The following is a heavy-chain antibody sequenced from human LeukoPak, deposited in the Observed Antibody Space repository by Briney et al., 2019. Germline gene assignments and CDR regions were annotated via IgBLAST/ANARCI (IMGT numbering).Heavy chain of an antibody. J-gene: IGHJ4*02. Sequence: PGGSLRLSCAASGFTFSSYAMSWVRQAPGKGLEWVSAISGSGGSTYYADSVKGRFTVSRDNFKNTLYLQMNSLRAEDTAVYYCATTSTGSIAAANHYFDYWGQGTLVTVSS. CDR2: ISGSGGST. V-gene: IGHV3-23*01. D-gene: IGHD6-13*01. CDR1: GFTFSSYA. CDR3: ATTSTGSIAAANHYFDY.